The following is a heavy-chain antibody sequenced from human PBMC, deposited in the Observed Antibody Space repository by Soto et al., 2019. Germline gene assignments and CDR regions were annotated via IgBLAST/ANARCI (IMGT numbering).Heavy chain of an antibody. D-gene: IGHD3-22*01. CDR1: GASVSNGY. V-gene: IGHV4-59*02. Sequence: QMQLQASGPGLVKPSETLSLTCNVSGASVSNGYWSWIRQPPGKGLEWIGFMYFGGSFNYNPSLTSRATISVETSKNQFSMKLTSVTASDMAVYYCARSYYDSTGFAVDPWGQGTLVTVSS. CDR3: ARSYYDSTGFAVDP. CDR2: MYFGGSF. J-gene: IGHJ5*02.